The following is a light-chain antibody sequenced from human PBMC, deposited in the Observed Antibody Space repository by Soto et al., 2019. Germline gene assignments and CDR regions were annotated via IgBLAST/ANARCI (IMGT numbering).Light chain of an antibody. CDR2: SAS. J-gene: IGKJ4*01. CDR1: HNINYY. Sequence: DIQMTQSPSAMSASVGDRVTISCRESHNINYYLAWFQQKPGKVPKRLIYSASSLQSGVPSRFSGSGSGTEFTLTITGLQPEDTATYYCLQHNTYPLTFGGGTKVEIE. V-gene: IGKV1-17*03. CDR3: LQHNTYPLT.